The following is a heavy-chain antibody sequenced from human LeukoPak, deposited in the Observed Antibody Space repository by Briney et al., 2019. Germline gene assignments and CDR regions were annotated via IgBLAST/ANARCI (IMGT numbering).Heavy chain of an antibody. V-gene: IGHV4-39*01. CDR2: IYYSGST. CDR3: ARQVRGSWPPDGFDI. J-gene: IGHJ3*02. Sequence: SETLSLTCTVSGGSISSSSYYWGWIRQPPGRGLEWIGNIYYSGSTNYSPSLKSRVTISLDMSRNQFSLKLTSVTAADTAMYYCARQVRGSWPPDGFDIWGQGTMVTVSS. CDR1: GGSISSSSYY. D-gene: IGHD6-13*01.